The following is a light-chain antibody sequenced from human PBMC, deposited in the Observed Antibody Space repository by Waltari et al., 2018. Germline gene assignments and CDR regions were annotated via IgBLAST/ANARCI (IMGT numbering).Light chain of an antibody. J-gene: IGKJ4*01. CDR3: QQFGSSPFT. Sequence: EIVLTQSPGTLSLSPGERATLSCRARESVSSSHLAWYQQKPGQAPRLLIYAESYRATGIPDRFSGRGSGTDFTLTISRLEPEDFAVYYCQQFGSSPFTFGGGTKVEIK. CDR1: ESVSSSH. CDR2: AES. V-gene: IGKV3-20*01.